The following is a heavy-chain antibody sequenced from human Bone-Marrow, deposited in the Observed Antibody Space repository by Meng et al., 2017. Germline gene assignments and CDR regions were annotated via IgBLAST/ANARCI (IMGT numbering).Heavy chain of an antibody. J-gene: IGHJ4*02. D-gene: IGHD5-18*01. Sequence: SETLSLTCAVYGGSFSGYYWSWIRQPPGKGLEWIGEINHSGSTNYNPSLKSRVTISVDTSKNTLYLQMNSLRAEDTAVYYCVRYTAFDYWGQGTLVTVSS. CDR3: VRYTAFDY. CDR2: INHSGST. CDR1: GGSFSGYY. V-gene: IGHV4-34*01.